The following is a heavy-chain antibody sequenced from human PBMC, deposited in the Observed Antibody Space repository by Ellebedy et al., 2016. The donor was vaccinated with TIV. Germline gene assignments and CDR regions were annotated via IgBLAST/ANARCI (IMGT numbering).Heavy chain of an antibody. CDR3: ARHGRPGGGVGSNRFFDP. D-gene: IGHD1-26*01. V-gene: IGHV5-51*01. Sequence: GESLKISCKGSGYNFTNYWFGWVRQMPGKGLEWMGIIYPGDSDTRYSPSFQGQVTISADRSISTAYLQWSSVKASDTAMCYCARHGRPGGGVGSNRFFDPWGQGTLVTVSS. CDR1: GYNFTNYW. J-gene: IGHJ5*02. CDR2: IYPGDSDT.